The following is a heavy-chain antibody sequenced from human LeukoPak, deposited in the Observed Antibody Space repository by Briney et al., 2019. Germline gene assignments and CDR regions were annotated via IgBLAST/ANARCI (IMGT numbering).Heavy chain of an antibody. Sequence: SETLSLTCTVSGGSISSHYWSWIRQPPGKGLEWIGYIYYSGSTNYNPSLKSRVTISVDTSKNQFSLKLSSVTPADTAVYYCARGSSGWSYWGQGTLVTVSS. CDR2: IYYSGST. D-gene: IGHD6-19*01. V-gene: IGHV4-59*11. CDR1: GGSISSHY. J-gene: IGHJ4*02. CDR3: ARGSSGWSY.